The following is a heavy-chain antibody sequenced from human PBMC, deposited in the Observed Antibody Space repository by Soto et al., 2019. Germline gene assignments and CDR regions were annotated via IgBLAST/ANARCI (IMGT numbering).Heavy chain of an antibody. D-gene: IGHD3-10*01. V-gene: IGHV1-46*01. CDR1: GYTFTSYY. CDR3: ARDIQVRGSLSWDYYYYGMDV. J-gene: IGHJ6*02. CDR2: INPSGDST. Sequence: ASVKVSCKASGYTFTSYYMHWVRQAPGQGLEWMGIINPSGDSTSYAQKFQGRVTMTRDTSTSTVYMELSSLRSEDTAVYYCARDIQVRGSLSWDYYYYGMDVWGQGTTVTVSS.